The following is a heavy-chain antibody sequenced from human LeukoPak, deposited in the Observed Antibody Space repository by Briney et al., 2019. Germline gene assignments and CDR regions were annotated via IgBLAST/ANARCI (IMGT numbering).Heavy chain of an antibody. Sequence: GGSLRLSCVASGFTFDDYAMHWVRQAPGKGLEWVSLISGDGGSTYYADSVKGRFTISRDNSKNSLYLQMNSLRAEDTAAYYCAKDLRFGDSPGNRFDYWGQGTLVTVSS. D-gene: IGHD3-10*01. J-gene: IGHJ4*02. CDR3: AKDLRFGDSPGNRFDY. CDR1: GFTFDDYA. CDR2: ISGDGGST. V-gene: IGHV3-43*02.